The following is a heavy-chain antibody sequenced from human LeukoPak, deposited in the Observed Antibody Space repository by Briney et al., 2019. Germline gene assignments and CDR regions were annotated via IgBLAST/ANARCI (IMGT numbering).Heavy chain of an antibody. CDR1: GYTFTAYY. Sequence: ASLKVSCKASGYTFTAYYVHWVRQAPGQGLEWMGVIKPNSGGTIYAHMFQGRVTMTRDTSISTAYMELSRLTSDDTAVYYCARLEGSAATRGDWGGGTVVSVSS. D-gene: IGHD1-7*01. J-gene: IGHJ4*02. CDR2: IKPNSGGT. V-gene: IGHV1-2*02. CDR3: ARLEGSAATRGD.